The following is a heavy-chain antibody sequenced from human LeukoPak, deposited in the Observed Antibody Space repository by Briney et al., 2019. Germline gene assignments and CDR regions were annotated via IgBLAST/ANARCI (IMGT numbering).Heavy chain of an antibody. V-gene: IGHV3-74*01. CDR1: GFTFSNYW. D-gene: IGHD3-22*01. J-gene: IGHJ5*02. CDR3: ARDLGQYYDTSDNWFDP. Sequence: GGSLRLSCAASGFTFSNYWMHWVRQAPGKGLVWVSRINSDGINTSYADSVKGRFTISRDNAKNTLNLQTNSLRAEDTAVYYCARDLGQYYDTSDNWFDPWGQGTLVTVSP. CDR2: INSDGINT.